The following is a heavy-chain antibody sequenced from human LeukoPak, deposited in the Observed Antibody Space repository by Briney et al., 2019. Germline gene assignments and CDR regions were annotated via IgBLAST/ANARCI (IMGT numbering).Heavy chain of an antibody. D-gene: IGHD6-13*01. J-gene: IGHJ4*02. CDR3: ARAHSSWYYLDY. Sequence: GGSLRLSCAASGFTFSSYSMNWVRQAPGKGLEWVSSISSSSSYIYYADSVKGRFTISRDNAKNSLYLQINSLRAEDTAVYYCARAHSSWYYLDYWGQGTLVTVSS. V-gene: IGHV3-21*01. CDR1: GFTFSSYS. CDR2: ISSSSSYI.